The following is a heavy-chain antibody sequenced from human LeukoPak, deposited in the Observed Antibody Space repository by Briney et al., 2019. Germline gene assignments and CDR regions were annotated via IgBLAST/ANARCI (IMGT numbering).Heavy chain of an antibody. J-gene: IGHJ4*02. CDR2: INHSGST. D-gene: IGHD7-27*01. V-gene: IGHV4-34*01. CDR3: ARDTGDPVYYFDY. CDR1: GGSFSGYY. Sequence: SETLSLTCAVYGGSFSGYYWSWIRQPPGKGLEWIGEINHSGSTNYNPSLKSRVTISVDTSKNQFSLQLNSVTPEDTAVYYCARDTGDPVYYFDYWGQGTLVTVSS.